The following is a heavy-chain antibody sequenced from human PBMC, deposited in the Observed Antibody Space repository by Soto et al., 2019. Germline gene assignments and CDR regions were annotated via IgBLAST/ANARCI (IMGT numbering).Heavy chain of an antibody. CDR2: ISYDGNNK. Sequence: GGSLRLSCAVSGFTFSSYAMHWVRQAPGKGLEWVTVISYDGNNKYYADSVEGRFTISRDNSKNTMYLQMNSLRTEDTGVYYWARSKQTTVTQPRADPWGEGTMVTV. CDR3: ARSKQTTVTQPRADP. V-gene: IGHV3-30-3*01. J-gene: IGHJ5*02. D-gene: IGHD4-17*01. CDR1: GFTFSSYA.